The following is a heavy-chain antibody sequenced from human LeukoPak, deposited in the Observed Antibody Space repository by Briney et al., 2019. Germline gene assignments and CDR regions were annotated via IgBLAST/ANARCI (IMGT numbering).Heavy chain of an antibody. CDR1: GFTFGDYA. V-gene: IGHV3-49*04. CDR2: IRSKVYGGTT. CDR3: TGSFGELSFFAH. J-gene: IGHJ4*02. D-gene: IGHD3-10*01. Sequence: GRSLRLSCTASGFTFGDYAMSWVRQAPGKGLEWVGFIRSKVYGGTTEYAASVKGRFTISRDDSKSIAYLQVNSLKTEDTAVYYCTGSFGELSFFAHWGQGTLVTVSS.